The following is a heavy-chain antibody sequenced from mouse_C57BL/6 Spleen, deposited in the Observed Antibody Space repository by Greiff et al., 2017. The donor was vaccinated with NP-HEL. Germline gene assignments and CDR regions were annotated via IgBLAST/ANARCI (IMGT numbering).Heavy chain of an antibody. J-gene: IGHJ2*01. V-gene: IGHV1-82*01. CDR2: IYPGDGDT. CDR1: GYAFSSSW. D-gene: IGHD1-1*01. CDR3: ARHYGSSPSFDY. Sequence: QVQLQQSGPELVKPGASVKISCKASGYAFSSSWMNWVKQRPGKGLEWIGRIYPGDGDTNYNGKLKGKATLTADKSSSTAYMQLSSLTSEDSAVYFCARHYGSSPSFDYWGQGTTLTVSS.